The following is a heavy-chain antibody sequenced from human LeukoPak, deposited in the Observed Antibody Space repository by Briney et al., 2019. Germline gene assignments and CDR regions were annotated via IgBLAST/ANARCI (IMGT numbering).Heavy chain of an antibody. CDR3: ARDLWFGELLWANYYYYYMDV. CDR1: GYTFTGYY. Sequence: ASVKVSCKASGYTFTGYYMHWVRQAPGQGLEWMGWINPNSGGTNYAQKFQGRVTMTRDTSISTAYMELSRLRSDDTAVYYCARDLWFGELLWANYYYYYMDVWGKGTTVTISS. D-gene: IGHD3-10*01. V-gene: IGHV1-2*02. J-gene: IGHJ6*03. CDR2: INPNSGGT.